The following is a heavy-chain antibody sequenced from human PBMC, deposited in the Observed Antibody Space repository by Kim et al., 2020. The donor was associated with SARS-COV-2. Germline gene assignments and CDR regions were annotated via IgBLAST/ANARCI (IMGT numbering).Heavy chain of an antibody. J-gene: IGHJ4*02. V-gene: IGHV4-59*13. D-gene: IGHD6-19*01. CDR3: AINAGGWGSPYDY. CDR2: IYYSGST. CDR1: GGSISPYY. Sequence: SETLSLTCTISGGSISPYYWNWIRQPPGKGLEWIGYIYYSGSTNYNPSLNSRVTMSVDTSKNQISLKLSSVTAADTAVYYCAINAGGWGSPYDYWGQGTL.